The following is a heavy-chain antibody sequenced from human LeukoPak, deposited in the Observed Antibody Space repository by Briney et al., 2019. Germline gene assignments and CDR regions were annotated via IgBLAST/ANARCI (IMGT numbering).Heavy chain of an antibody. CDR2: INHDGSST. Sequence: GGSLRLSCATSGFTFSTFWMHWVRQAPGKGLVWVSRINHDGSSTNYADSVKGRFTISRDNAKNTLYLQMNSLRAEDTAVYYCATPPTVTRNYWGQGILVTVSS. CDR1: GFTFSTFW. J-gene: IGHJ4*02. D-gene: IGHD4-17*01. CDR3: ATPPTVTRNY. V-gene: IGHV3-74*01.